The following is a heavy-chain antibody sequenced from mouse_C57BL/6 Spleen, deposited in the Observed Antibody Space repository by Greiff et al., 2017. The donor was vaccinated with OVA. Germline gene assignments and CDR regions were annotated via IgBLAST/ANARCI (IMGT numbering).Heavy chain of an antibody. J-gene: IGHJ4*01. V-gene: IGHV1-7*01. CDR3: ARTYYSNSYAMDY. D-gene: IGHD2-5*01. CDR2: INPSSGYT. CDR1: GYTFTSYW. Sequence: QVQLKESGAELAKPGASVKLSCKASGYTFTSYWMHWVKQRPGQGLEWIGYINPSSGYTKYNQKFKDKATLTADKSSSTAYMQLSSLTYEDSAVYYCARTYYSNSYAMDYWGQGTSVTVSS.